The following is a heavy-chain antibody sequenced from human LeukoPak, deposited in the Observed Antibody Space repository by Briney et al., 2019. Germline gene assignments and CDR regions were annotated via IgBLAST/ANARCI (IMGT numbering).Heavy chain of an antibody. D-gene: IGHD2-2*01. Sequence: SETLSLTCAVYGGSFSGYYWSWIRQPPGKGLEWIGEINHSGSTNYNPSLKSRVTISVDTSKNQFSLKLSSVTAADTAAYYCASPVVPAAIWGQGTLVTVSS. J-gene: IGHJ4*02. CDR1: GGSFSGYY. CDR2: INHSGST. CDR3: ASPVVPAAI. V-gene: IGHV4-34*01.